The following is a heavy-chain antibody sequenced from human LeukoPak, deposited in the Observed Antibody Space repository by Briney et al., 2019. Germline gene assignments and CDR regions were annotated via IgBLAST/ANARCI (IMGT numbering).Heavy chain of an antibody. CDR1: GFTVNTNY. CDR2: MHSVGTT. V-gene: IGHV3-66*01. CDR3: ARDPDTASFFDY. J-gene: IGHJ4*02. D-gene: IGHD5-18*01. Sequence: PGGSLRLSCAASGFTVNTNYMSWVRQAPGKGLEWVSIMHSVGTTYYADSVKGRFTFSRDNSKNTLYLQMNNLRAEDTAVYYCARDPDTASFFDYWGQGTLVTVSS.